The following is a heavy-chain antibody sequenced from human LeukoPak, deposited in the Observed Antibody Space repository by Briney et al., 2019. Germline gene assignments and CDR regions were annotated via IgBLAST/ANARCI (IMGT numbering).Heavy chain of an antibody. V-gene: IGHV4-4*02. Sequence: SETLSLTCAVSGGSISSNNWWSWVRQPPGKGLEWIGEIYHSGSTNYNPSLKSRITISVDKSKNQLSLKLSSVTAADTAVYYCARDVGARLSGYWGQGTLVTVSS. CDR1: GGSISSNNW. CDR3: ARDVGARLSGY. D-gene: IGHD6-6*01. CDR2: IYHSGST. J-gene: IGHJ4*02.